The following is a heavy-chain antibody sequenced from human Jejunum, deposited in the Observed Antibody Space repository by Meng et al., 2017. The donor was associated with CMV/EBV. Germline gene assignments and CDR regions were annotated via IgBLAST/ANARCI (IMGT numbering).Heavy chain of an antibody. J-gene: IGHJ4*02. CDR3: TTDPGYCSSSDCPRGDY. V-gene: IGHV3-15*01. CDR1: NTW. Sequence: NTWMSWVRQAPGKGLEWVGRIKSQSDHGTTDYAAPVKGRFTISRDDSKNTLFLQMDSLKSEDTAVYYCTTDPGYCSSSDCPRGDYWGQGTLVTVSS. D-gene: IGHD2-2*01. CDR2: IKSQSDHGTT.